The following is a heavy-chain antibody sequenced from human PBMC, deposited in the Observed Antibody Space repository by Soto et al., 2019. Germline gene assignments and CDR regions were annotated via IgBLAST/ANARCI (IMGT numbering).Heavy chain of an antibody. Sequence: EVQLVESWGGLVQPGGSLRLSCAASGFTFSSYWMHWVRRAPGKGLVWVSRINSDGSSTSYADSVKGRFTISRDNAKNRLYLQMNSLRAEDTAVYYCARTSGAARAGYWGQGTLVTVSS. D-gene: IGHD6-6*01. CDR2: INSDGSST. V-gene: IGHV3-74*01. CDR3: ARTSGAARAGY. CDR1: GFTFSSYW. J-gene: IGHJ4*02.